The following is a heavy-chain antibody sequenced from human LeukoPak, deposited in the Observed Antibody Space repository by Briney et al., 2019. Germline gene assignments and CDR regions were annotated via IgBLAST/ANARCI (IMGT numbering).Heavy chain of an antibody. CDR1: GFTFSSYG. Sequence: GGSLRLSCAASGFTFSSYGMHWVRQAPGKGLEWVAFIRYDGSNKYYADSVKGRFTISRDNSKNTLYLHMNRLRAEDTAVYYCAKDPNRYDSSIYYCAYWGQGILVTVSS. J-gene: IGHJ4*02. CDR2: IRYDGSNK. CDR3: AKDPNRYDSSIYYCAY. D-gene: IGHD3-22*01. V-gene: IGHV3-30*02.